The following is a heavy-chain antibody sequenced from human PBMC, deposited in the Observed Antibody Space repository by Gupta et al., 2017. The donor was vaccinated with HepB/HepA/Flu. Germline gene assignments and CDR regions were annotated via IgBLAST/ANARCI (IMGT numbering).Heavy chain of an antibody. D-gene: IGHD3-22*01. V-gene: IGHV4-31*03. CDR2: IYYSGST. Sequence: QVQLQESGPGLVKPSQTLSLTCPVSGGSISSGGYYWSWIRQHPGKGLEWIGYIYYSGSTYYNPSLKSRVTISVDTSKNQFSLKLSSVTAADTAVYYCARSSSGYYGSPSIQNAFDIWGQGTMVTVSS. CDR1: GGSISSGGYY. CDR3: ARSSSGYYGSPSIQNAFDI. J-gene: IGHJ3*02.